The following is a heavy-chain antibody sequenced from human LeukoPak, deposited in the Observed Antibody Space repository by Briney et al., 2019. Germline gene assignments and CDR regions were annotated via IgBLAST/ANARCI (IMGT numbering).Heavy chain of an antibody. J-gene: IGHJ5*02. V-gene: IGHV1-46*01. CDR2: INPSGGST. D-gene: IGHD3-10*01. CDR1: GFTFSNYG. CDR3: ASLTYYYGSGSYTAAA. Sequence: PGRSLRLSCAASGFTFSNYGLHWVRQAPGQGLEWMGIINPSGGSTSYAQKFQGRVTMTRDTSTSTVYMELSSLRSEDTAVYYCASLTYYYGSGSYTAAAWGQGTLVTVSS.